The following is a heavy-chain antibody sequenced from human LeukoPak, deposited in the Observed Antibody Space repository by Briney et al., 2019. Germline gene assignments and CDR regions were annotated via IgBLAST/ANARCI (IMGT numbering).Heavy chain of an antibody. CDR1: GGSFSGYY. V-gene: IGHV4-34*01. Sequence: SEALPLTCAVYGGSFSGYYWSWIRQPPGKGLEWIGEINHSGSTNYNLSLKSRVTISVDTSKNQFSLKLSSVTAADTAVYYCACYSNIAVVDELPAAIGGNWFDPWGQGTLVTVSS. D-gene: IGHD2-2*02. CDR3: ACYSNIAVVDELPAAIGGNWFDP. CDR2: INHSGST. J-gene: IGHJ5*02.